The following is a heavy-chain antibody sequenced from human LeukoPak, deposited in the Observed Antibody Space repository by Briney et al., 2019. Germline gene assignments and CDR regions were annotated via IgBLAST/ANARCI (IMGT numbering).Heavy chain of an antibody. J-gene: IGHJ4*02. CDR2: LYSGGST. V-gene: IGHV3-53*04. D-gene: IGHD4-17*01. Sequence: TGGSLRLSCAASGFTVSTNYMGWVRQAPGKGLEWVSLLYSGGSTYYADSVKGRFTISRHNSNNTLYLQMNSLRPEDTAVYYCARVSNSYGDYVRHFDYWGQGTLVTVSS. CDR3: ARVSNSYGDYVRHFDY. CDR1: GFTVSTNY.